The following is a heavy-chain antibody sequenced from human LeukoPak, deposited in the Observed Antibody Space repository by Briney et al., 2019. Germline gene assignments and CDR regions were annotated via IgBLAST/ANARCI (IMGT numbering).Heavy chain of an antibody. D-gene: IGHD3-22*01. Sequence: GGSLRLSCAASGFTFSSYGMHWVRQAPGKGLEWVAVISYDGSNTYYADSVKGRVTISRDNSKNTLYLKMNSLRAEDTAVYYCAKGPYYYDSSGYYWPLGYWGQGTLVTVSS. CDR2: ISYDGSNT. V-gene: IGHV3-30*18. CDR1: GFTFSSYG. J-gene: IGHJ4*02. CDR3: AKGPYYYDSSGYYWPLGY.